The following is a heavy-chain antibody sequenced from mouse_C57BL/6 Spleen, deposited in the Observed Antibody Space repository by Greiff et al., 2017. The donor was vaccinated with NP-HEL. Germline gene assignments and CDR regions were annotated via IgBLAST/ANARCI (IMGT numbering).Heavy chain of an antibody. Sequence: VQLQQPGAELVRPGSSVKLSCKASGYTFTSYWMHWVKQRPIQGLEWIGNIDPSDSETHYNQKFKDKATLTVDKSSSTAYMQLSSLTSEDSAVYYCAREYYYGSSLFAYWGQGTLVTVSA. V-gene: IGHV1-52*01. J-gene: IGHJ3*01. CDR1: GYTFTSYW. CDR2: IDPSDSET. CDR3: AREYYYGSSLFAY. D-gene: IGHD1-1*01.